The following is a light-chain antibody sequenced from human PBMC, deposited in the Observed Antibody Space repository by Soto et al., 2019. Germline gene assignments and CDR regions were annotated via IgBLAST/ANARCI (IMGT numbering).Light chain of an antibody. Sequence: EIVLTQSPGTLSLSPGERATLSCRASQSVSIHLAWYQQKPGQAPRLLIYDTSTRATGIPARFSGSGSGTEFTLTISSLQSEDFAVYYCQQYSTWPPITFGQGTRLEN. CDR2: DTS. J-gene: IGKJ5*01. V-gene: IGKV3-15*01. CDR3: QQYSTWPPIT. CDR1: QSVSIH.